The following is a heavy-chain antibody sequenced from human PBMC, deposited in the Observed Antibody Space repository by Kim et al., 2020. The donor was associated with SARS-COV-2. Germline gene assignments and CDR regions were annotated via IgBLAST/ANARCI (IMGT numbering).Heavy chain of an antibody. CDR2: INHSGST. Sequence: SETLSLTCAVYGGSFSGYYWSWIRQPPGKGLEWIGEINHSGSTNYNPSLKSRVTISVDTSKNQFSLKLSSVTAADTAVYYCARRGGTYCTNGVCDYYFDYWGQGTLVTVSS. CDR1: GGSFSGYY. V-gene: IGHV4-34*01. CDR3: ARRGGTYCTNGVCDYYFDY. J-gene: IGHJ4*02. D-gene: IGHD2-8*01.